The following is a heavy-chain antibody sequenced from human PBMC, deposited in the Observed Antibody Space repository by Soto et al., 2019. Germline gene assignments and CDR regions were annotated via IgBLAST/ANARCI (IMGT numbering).Heavy chain of an antibody. CDR1: GFTFSSYW. CDR3: ARGLPTWRNDAFDI. J-gene: IGHJ3*02. D-gene: IGHD1-26*01. CDR2: IKQDGSEN. Sequence: GGSLRLSCGASGFTFSSYWMNWVRQAPGKGLEWVANIKQDGSENYYVDSVKGRFTISRDNVENSLFLQMNSLRADDTAVYYCARGLPTWRNDAFDIWGQGTMVTVSS. V-gene: IGHV3-7*03.